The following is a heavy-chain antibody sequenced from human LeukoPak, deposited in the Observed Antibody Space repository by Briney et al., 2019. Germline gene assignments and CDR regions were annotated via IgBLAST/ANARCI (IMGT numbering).Heavy chain of an antibody. CDR1: GGSMSSGEYY. CDR3: ARNYDFWSGRPLDY. D-gene: IGHD3-3*01. CDR2: IYYSGST. J-gene: IGHJ4*02. Sequence: SETLSPTCTVSGGSMSSGEYYWSWIRQPPGKGLEWIGYIYYSGSTYYNPSLRSRMTISVDTSKNQFSLGLSSVTATDTAVYYCARNYDFWSGRPLDYWGQGTLVTVSS. V-gene: IGHV4-30-4*01.